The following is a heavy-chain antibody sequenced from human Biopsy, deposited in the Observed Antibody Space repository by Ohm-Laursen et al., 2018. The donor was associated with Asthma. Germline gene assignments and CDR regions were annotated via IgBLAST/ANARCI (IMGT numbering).Heavy chain of an antibody. CDR3: ARSYCGGDCFSPFDY. Sequence: SVKVSCNASGGTFNSDAISWVRQAPGQGLEWMGEIIPIFGTPSYAQNFQSRLTITADDSTSTVYMELSSLRSEDTAMYYCARSYCGGDCFSPFDYWGQGTLVTVSS. D-gene: IGHD2-21*01. CDR2: IIPIFGTP. V-gene: IGHV1-69*13. J-gene: IGHJ4*02. CDR1: GGTFNSDA.